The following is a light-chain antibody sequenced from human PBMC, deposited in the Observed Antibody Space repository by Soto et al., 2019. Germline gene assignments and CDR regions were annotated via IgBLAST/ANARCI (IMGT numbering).Light chain of an antibody. CDR1: SSNIGINY. J-gene: IGLJ7*01. V-gene: IGLV1-47*01. Sequence: QSVLTQPPSASGNPGQTVTISCSGSSSNIGINYVYWYQQLPGTAPKLLIYRNSQRPSGIPDRFSGSKSGTSASLAISGLRSEDEADYYCAAWDDGLGCHAVFGGGTQLTVL. CDR3: AAWDDGLGCHAV. CDR2: RNS.